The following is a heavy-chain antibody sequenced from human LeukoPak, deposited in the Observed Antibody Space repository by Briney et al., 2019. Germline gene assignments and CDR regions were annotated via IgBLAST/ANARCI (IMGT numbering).Heavy chain of an antibody. CDR1: GFTFSSYS. Sequence: PGESLRLSCAASGFTFSSYSINWVRQAPGKGLEWVSSISSSSSYIEYADSVKGRFTISRDNAKNSLYLQMNSLRAEDMALYYCAKAESSGWSERGYFDHWGQGTLVTVSS. J-gene: IGHJ4*02. CDR3: AKAESSGWSERGYFDH. V-gene: IGHV3-21*04. CDR2: ISSSSSYI. D-gene: IGHD6-19*01.